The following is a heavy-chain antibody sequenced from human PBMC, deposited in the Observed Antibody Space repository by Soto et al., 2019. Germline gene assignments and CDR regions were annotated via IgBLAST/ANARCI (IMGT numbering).Heavy chain of an antibody. V-gene: IGHV1-18*01. J-gene: IGHJ3*02. Sequence: ASVKVSCKASGYTFTSYGISWVRQAPGQGLEWMGWISAYNGNTNYAQKLQGRVTMTTDTSTSTAYMELRSLRSDDTAVYYCAREACDSSGYGPFDIWSQGTMVTVSS. CDR2: ISAYNGNT. CDR3: AREACDSSGYGPFDI. CDR1: GYTFTSYG. D-gene: IGHD3-22*01.